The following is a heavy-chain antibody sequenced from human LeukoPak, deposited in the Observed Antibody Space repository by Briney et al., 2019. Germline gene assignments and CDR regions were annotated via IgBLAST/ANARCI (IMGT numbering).Heavy chain of an antibody. CDR1: GYSFTSYW. D-gene: IGHD5-12*01. Sequence: GESLKISCKGSGYSFTSYWIGWVRQMPGKGLEWMGIIYPGDSDTRYSPSFQGQVTISADKSISTAYLQWSSLKASDTAMYYCARLQEGQYSGYDGYYFDYWGQGTLVTVSS. CDR3: ARLQEGQYSGYDGYYFDY. CDR2: IYPGDSDT. V-gene: IGHV5-51*01. J-gene: IGHJ4*02.